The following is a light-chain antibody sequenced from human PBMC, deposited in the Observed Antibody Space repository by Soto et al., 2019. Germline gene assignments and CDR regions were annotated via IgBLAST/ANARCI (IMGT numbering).Light chain of an antibody. CDR1: SSDVGGYNY. CDR3: SSYTSSSISYV. Sequence: QSALTQPASVSGSPGQSITISCTGTSSDVGGYNYVSWYQQHPGKAPKLMIYEVSNRPSGVSNRFSGSKSGNTASLTISGLQAEDEADYYCSSYTSSSISYVFGTGTKLIVL. J-gene: IGLJ1*01. V-gene: IGLV2-14*01. CDR2: EVS.